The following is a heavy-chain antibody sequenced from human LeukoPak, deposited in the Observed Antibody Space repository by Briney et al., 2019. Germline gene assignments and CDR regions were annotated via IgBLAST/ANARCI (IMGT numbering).Heavy chain of an antibody. J-gene: IGHJ4*02. Sequence: GGALRLSCAASGFTFSTYWMHSVRRAPGKRLVWVSRISTDGSVTSYADSVKGRFTISRDDAKNTMYLQMNSLRAEDTAVYYCARIGGSGSYSGHYFDHWGQGTLVTVSS. CDR2: ISTDGSVT. V-gene: IGHV3-74*01. CDR3: ARIGGSGSYSGHYFDH. CDR1: GFTFSTYW. D-gene: IGHD3-10*01.